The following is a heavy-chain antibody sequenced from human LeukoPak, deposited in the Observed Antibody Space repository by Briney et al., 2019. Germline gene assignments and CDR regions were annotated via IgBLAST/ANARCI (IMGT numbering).Heavy chain of an antibody. CDR1: GGSISSYY. J-gene: IGHJ4*02. Sequence: PSETLSLTCTVSGGSISSYYWSWVRQAPGKGLEWVSAISGSGGSTYYADSVKGRFTISRDNSKNTLYLQMNSLRAEDTAVYYCAKDLGWNYGYWGQGTLVTVSS. D-gene: IGHD1-7*01. CDR3: AKDLGWNYGY. CDR2: ISGSGGST. V-gene: IGHV3-23*01.